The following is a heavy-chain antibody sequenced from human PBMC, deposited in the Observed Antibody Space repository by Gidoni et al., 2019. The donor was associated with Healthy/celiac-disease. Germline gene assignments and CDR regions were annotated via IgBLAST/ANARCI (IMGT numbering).Heavy chain of an antibody. CDR3: ARGGHYDFWSGYLGYFDY. D-gene: IGHD3-3*01. Sequence: EVQLVASGGGLVQPGGSMRLSCAASGFPFSSYSMNWVRQAPGKGLEWVSYISSSSSTIYYADSVKGRFTISRDNAKNSLYLQMNSLRDEDTAVYYCARGGHYDFWSGYLGYFDYWGQGTLVTVSS. CDR2: ISSSSSTI. CDR1: GFPFSSYS. V-gene: IGHV3-48*02. J-gene: IGHJ4*02.